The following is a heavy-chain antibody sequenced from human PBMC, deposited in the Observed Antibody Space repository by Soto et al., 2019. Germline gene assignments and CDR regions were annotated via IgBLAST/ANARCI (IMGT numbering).Heavy chain of an antibody. D-gene: IGHD6-19*01. CDR1: GYSFTSYW. J-gene: IGHJ6*02. CDR2: IYPGDSDT. CDR3: ARQPAPSSGCSYYYSGMDV. V-gene: IGHV5-51*01. Sequence: GESLKISCKGSGYSFTSYWIGWVRQMPGKGLEWMGIIYPGDSDTRYSPSFQGQVTISADKSISTAYLQWSSLKASDTAMYYCARQPAPSSGCSYYYSGMDVWGQGTRVTVSS.